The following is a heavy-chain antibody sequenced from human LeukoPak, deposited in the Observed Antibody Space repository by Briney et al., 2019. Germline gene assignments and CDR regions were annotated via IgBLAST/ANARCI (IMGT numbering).Heavy chain of an antibody. CDR2: INHSGST. J-gene: IGHJ4*02. CDR3: ARGEGSGSYYKYYFDY. D-gene: IGHD3-10*01. V-gene: IGHV4-34*01. CDR1: GGSFSGYY. Sequence: SETQSLTCAVYGGSFSGYYWSWIRQPPGKGLEWIGEINHSGSTNYNPSLKSRVTISVDTSKNQFSLKLSSVTAADTAVYYCARGEGSGSYYKYYFDYWGQGTLVTVSS.